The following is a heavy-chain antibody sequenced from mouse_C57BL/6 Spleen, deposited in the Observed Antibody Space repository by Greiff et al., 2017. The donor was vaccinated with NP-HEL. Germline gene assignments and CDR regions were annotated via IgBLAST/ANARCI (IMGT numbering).Heavy chain of an antibody. CDR3: ARKDSSTVDYAMDY. V-gene: IGHV1-72*01. Sequence: QVQLQQSGAELVKPGASVKLSCKASGYTFTSYWMHWVKQRPGRGLEWIGRIDPNSGGTKYNEKFKSKATLTVDKPSSTAYMQLSSLTSEDSAVYYCARKDSSTVDYAMDYWGQGTSVTVSS. J-gene: IGHJ4*01. CDR1: GYTFTSYW. D-gene: IGHD1-1*01. CDR2: IDPNSGGT.